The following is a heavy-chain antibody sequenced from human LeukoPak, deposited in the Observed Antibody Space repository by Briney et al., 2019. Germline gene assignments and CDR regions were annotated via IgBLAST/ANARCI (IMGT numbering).Heavy chain of an antibody. CDR1: GFIFSNFW. V-gene: IGHV3-7*01. Sequence: GGSLRLSCAASGFIFSNFWMSWVRQAPGKGLEWVANIKQDGSEKYYVDSVKGRFTLSRDNAKSSLYLQTNSLRAEDTAVYFCARIFEYSSIYYFDYWGQGTLVTVSS. D-gene: IGHD2-2*01. J-gene: IGHJ4*02. CDR3: ARIFEYSSIYYFDY. CDR2: IKQDGSEK.